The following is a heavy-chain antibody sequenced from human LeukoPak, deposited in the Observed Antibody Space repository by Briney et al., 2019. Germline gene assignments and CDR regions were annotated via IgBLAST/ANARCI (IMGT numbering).Heavy chain of an antibody. CDR1: GFTLSSYA. Sequence: GGSLRLSCAASGFTLSSYAMHRVRQAPGKGLEWVAVISYDGSNKYYADSVKGRFTISRDNSKNTLYLQMNSLRAEDTAVYYCAREASLQINWNYDHYFDYWGQGTLVTVSS. V-gene: IGHV3-30*04. J-gene: IGHJ4*02. D-gene: IGHD1-7*01. CDR2: ISYDGSNK. CDR3: AREASLQINWNYDHYFDY.